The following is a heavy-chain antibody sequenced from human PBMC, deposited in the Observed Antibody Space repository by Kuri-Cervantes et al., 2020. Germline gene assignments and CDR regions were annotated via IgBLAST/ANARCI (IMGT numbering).Heavy chain of an antibody. D-gene: IGHD5-18*01. CDR2: IYYSGST. V-gene: IGHV4-31*03. J-gene: IGHJ6*02. CDR1: GGSISSGGYY. Sequence: SETLSLTCTVSGGSISSGGYYWSWIRRHPGKGLEWIGYIYYSGSTYYNPSLKSRVTISVDTSKNQFSLKLSSVTAADTAVYYCARDRGGDTAMAYYYYGMDVWGQGTTVTVSS. CDR3: ARDRGGDTAMAYYYYGMDV.